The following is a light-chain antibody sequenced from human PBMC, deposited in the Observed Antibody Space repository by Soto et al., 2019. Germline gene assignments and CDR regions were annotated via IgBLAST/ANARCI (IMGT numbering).Light chain of an antibody. J-gene: IGKJ1*01. Sequence: EIVMTQSPATLSLSPGERATLSCRASQSVSSNLAWYQQKPGQAPRLLIYGASTRATGIPARFSGSGSGTEFTLTISSLQSADFAVYYCQQYNNWPPWTFGQGTKVDIK. CDR2: GAS. CDR3: QQYNNWPPWT. V-gene: IGKV3-15*01. CDR1: QSVSSN.